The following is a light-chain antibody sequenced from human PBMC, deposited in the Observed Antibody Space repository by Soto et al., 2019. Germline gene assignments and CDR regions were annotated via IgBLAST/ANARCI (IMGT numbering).Light chain of an antibody. CDR3: QQDGGSPPFT. CDR1: QSVGNNY. Sequence: EIVLTQSPGTLSLSPGERATLSCRASQSVGNNYLAWYHQRPGQSPRLLIYAASTRVNGIPDRFSGSGSETDFTLTISRLEPEDFAVYYCQQDGGSPPFTFGPGTKVAIK. CDR2: AAS. J-gene: IGKJ3*01. V-gene: IGKV3-20*01.